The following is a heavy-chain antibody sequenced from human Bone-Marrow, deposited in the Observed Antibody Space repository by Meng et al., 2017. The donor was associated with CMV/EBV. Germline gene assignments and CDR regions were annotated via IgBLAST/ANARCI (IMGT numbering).Heavy chain of an antibody. D-gene: IGHD3-9*01. J-gene: IGHJ4*02. CDR3: AREAWLKPYLDY. Sequence: CAASGCIFSNFGRHWVRQAPGKGLEWVAIVWYDGAKKDYADSVKGRFTVSKDNSKNMLYLEMNSLRAEDTAMYYCAREAWLKPYLDYWGQGMLVTVSS. CDR1: GCIFSNFG. V-gene: IGHV3-33*01. CDR2: VWYDGAKK.